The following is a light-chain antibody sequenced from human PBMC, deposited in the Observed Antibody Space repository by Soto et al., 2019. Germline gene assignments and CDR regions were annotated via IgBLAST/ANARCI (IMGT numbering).Light chain of an antibody. J-gene: IGKJ3*01. CDR1: QSVRSN. CDR3: QQYSDWPLT. V-gene: IGKV3-15*01. Sequence: EIVMTQSPATLSVSPGEIATLSCRASQSVRSNYLAWYQQKPGQAPRLLIHEISTRAPGIPARFSGSGSGTEFTPTISSLQSEDLAVYFCQQYSDWPLTFGPGTKVDI. CDR2: EIS.